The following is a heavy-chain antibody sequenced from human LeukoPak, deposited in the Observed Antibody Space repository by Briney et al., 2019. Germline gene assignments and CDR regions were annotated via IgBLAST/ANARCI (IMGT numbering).Heavy chain of an antibody. V-gene: IGHV1-24*01. CDR3: ATAGYCSTTSCYAIDY. Sequence: GASVKVSCKVSGYTLTELSMHWVRQAPGKGLEWMGGFDSEDGGTIYAQKFQGRVTMTEDTSTDTAYMELSSLRSEDTAVYYCATAGYCSTTSCYAIDYWGQGTLVTVSS. CDR1: GYTLTELS. J-gene: IGHJ4*02. D-gene: IGHD2-2*01. CDR2: FDSEDGGT.